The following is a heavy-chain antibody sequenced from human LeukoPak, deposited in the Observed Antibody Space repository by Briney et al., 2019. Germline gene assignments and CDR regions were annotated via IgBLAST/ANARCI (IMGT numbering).Heavy chain of an antibody. D-gene: IGHD6-13*01. V-gene: IGHV3-21*01. J-gene: IGHJ3*02. CDR2: ISSSGSSL. CDR1: GFTFSGYN. Sequence: PGGSLRLSCAASGFTFSGYNMNWVRQAPGKGLEWVSSISSSGSSLYYADSLKGRFTISRDNAKNSLYLQMNSLRAEDTAVYYCAREVAAPNAFDIWGQGAMVTVSS. CDR3: AREVAAPNAFDI.